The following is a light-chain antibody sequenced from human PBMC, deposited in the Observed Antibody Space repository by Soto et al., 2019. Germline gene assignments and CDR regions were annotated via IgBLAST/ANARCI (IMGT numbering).Light chain of an antibody. Sequence: QSVLTQPRSVSGSPGQSVPISCTGTSSDVGTYNFVSWYQQHPGKAPKVMIYDVSKRPSGVPDRFSGSKSGNTASLTISGLQSEDEADYYCCSYAGRYTYVFGTGTKVTVL. CDR3: CSYAGRYTYV. CDR1: SSDVGTYNF. J-gene: IGLJ1*01. V-gene: IGLV2-11*01. CDR2: DVS.